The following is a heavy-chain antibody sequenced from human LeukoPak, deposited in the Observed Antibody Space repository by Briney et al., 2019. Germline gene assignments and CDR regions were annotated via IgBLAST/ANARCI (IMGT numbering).Heavy chain of an antibody. V-gene: IGHV3-30*03. CDR1: GFTFSSYG. Sequence: PGGSLRLSCAASGFTFSSYGMHWVRQAPGKGLEWVAVISYDGSNKYYADSVKDRFTISRDNSKNTLYLQMNSLRAEDTAVYYCAGYDLNWFDPWGQGTLVTVSS. CDR3: AGYDLNWFDP. CDR2: ISYDGSNK. J-gene: IGHJ5*02. D-gene: IGHD3-3*01.